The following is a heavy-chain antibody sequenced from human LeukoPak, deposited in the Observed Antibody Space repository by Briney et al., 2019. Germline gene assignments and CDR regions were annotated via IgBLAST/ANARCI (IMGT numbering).Heavy chain of an antibody. J-gene: IGHJ5*02. Sequence: PGGSLRLSCAASGFTFSSYSMNWVRQAPGKGLEWVSSISSSSSYIYYADSVKGRFTISRDNAKNSLYLQMNSLRAEDTAVYYCASGAGMGIAAAGTNWFDPWGQGTLVTVSS. CDR2: ISSSSSYI. CDR1: GFTFSSYS. CDR3: ASGAGMGIAAAGTNWFDP. V-gene: IGHV3-21*04. D-gene: IGHD6-13*01.